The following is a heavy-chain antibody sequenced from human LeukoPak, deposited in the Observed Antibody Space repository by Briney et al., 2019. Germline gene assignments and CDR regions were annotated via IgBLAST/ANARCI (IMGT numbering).Heavy chain of an antibody. V-gene: IGHV4-59*12. J-gene: IGHJ4*02. Sequence: SETLSLTCTVSNGAITGYYWGWIRQTPGKGLEWIGHILYSGNTNYNPSLKSRVTISVDTSKNRFSLKLSSVTAADTAVYYCARGYSTSSTYYFDYWGPGALVTVSS. D-gene: IGHD2-2*01. CDR1: NGAITGYY. CDR3: ARGYSTSSTYYFDY. CDR2: ILYSGNT.